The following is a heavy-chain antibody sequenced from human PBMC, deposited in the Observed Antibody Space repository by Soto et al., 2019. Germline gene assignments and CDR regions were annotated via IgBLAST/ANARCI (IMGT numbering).Heavy chain of an antibody. CDR2: ISAYNGNT. V-gene: IGHV1-18*01. CDR1: GYTFTSYG. J-gene: IGHJ3*02. CDR3: ARGGEQWLVFAFDI. D-gene: IGHD6-19*01. Sequence: ASVKVSCKASGYTFTSYGISWVRQAPGQGLEWMGWISAYNGNTNYAQKLQGRVTMTTDISTSTAYMEPRSLRSDDTAVYYCARGGEQWLVFAFDIWGQGTMVTVSS.